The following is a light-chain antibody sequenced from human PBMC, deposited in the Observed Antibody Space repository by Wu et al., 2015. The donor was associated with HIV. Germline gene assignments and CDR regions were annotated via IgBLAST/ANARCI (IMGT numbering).Light chain of an antibody. V-gene: IGKV3-15*01. CDR1: QTVSNTY. J-gene: IGKJ4*01. CDR2: GAS. Sequence: EIVLTQSPGTLSLSPGERATLSCRASQTVSNTYLAWYQQKPGQAPRLLIYGASTRATGIPARFSGSGFGTDFTLTISSLQSEDCAVYYCQQYNNWVLTFGGGPRWRSN. CDR3: QQYNNWVLT.